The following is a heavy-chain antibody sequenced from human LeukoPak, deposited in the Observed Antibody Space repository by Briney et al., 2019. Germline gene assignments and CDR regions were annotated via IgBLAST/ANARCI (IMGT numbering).Heavy chain of an antibody. Sequence: GGSLRLSCAASGFTFSNYVMSWVRQAPGKGLEWVSGISGSGGRTYDADSVKGRFTISRDNSKNTLYLQTNSLRAEDTAVYYCAKDLGSSWYFVFDYWGQGTLVTVSS. D-gene: IGHD6-13*01. V-gene: IGHV3-23*01. CDR1: GFTFSNYV. CDR3: AKDLGSSWYFVFDY. J-gene: IGHJ4*02. CDR2: ISGSGGRT.